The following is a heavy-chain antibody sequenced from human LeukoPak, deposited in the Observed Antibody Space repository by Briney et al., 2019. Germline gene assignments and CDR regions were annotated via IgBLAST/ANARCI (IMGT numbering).Heavy chain of an antibody. D-gene: IGHD3-22*01. V-gene: IGHV4-38-2*01. J-gene: IGHJ4*02. Sequence: SETLSLTCAVSGYSISSGDYWGWIRPSPGKGLEWIGSIYHSGSTYYNPSLKSRVTISVDTSKNQFSLKLSSVTAADTAVYYCARHRYYYDSSSYAFDQWGQGTLVTVSS. CDR1: GYSISSGDY. CDR2: IYHSGST. CDR3: ARHRYYYDSSSYAFDQ.